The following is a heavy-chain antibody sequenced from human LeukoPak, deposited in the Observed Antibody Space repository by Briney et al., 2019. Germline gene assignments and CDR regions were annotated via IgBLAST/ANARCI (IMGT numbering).Heavy chain of an antibody. CDR3: AKDSGYGDYEYYFDY. CDR1: GFTFSSYA. Sequence: PGGPLRLSCAASGFTFSSYAMSWVRQAPGKGLEWVSAISGSGGSTYYADSVKGRFTISRDNSKNTLYLQMNSLRAEDTAVYYCAKDSGYGDYEYYFDYWGQGTLVTVSS. D-gene: IGHD4-17*01. CDR2: ISGSGGST. V-gene: IGHV3-23*01. J-gene: IGHJ4*02.